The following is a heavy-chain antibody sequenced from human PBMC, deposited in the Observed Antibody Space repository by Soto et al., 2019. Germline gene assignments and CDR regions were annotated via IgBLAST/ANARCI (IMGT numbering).Heavy chain of an antibody. Sequence: GSLRLSCAASGFTFSSYAMSWVRQAPGKGLEWVSVISGDGGSTYYADSVKGRFTISRDNAKNSLYLQMNSLRAEDTAVYYCARDQLYYNDISGRPLNAFDVWGQGTMVTVS. CDR1: GFTFSSYA. J-gene: IGHJ3*01. CDR2: ISGDGGST. D-gene: IGHD3-22*01. CDR3: ARDQLYYNDISGRPLNAFDV. V-gene: IGHV3-23*01.